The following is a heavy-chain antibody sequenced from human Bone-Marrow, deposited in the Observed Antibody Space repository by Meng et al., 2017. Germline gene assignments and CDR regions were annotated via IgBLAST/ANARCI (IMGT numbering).Heavy chain of an antibody. D-gene: IGHD3-10*01. J-gene: IGHJ5*02. CDR2: IYYSGST. CDR1: GGSISSGGYY. Sequence: QVQLQELGPGLGKPSQTLSLTCTVSGGSISSGGYYWSWIRQHPGKGLEWIGYIYYSGSTYYNPSLKSRVTISVDTSKIQFSLKLSSVTAADTAVYYCARGYGSGSSSDWFNPWGQGTLVTVSS. V-gene: IGHV4-31*03. CDR3: ARGYGSGSSSDWFNP.